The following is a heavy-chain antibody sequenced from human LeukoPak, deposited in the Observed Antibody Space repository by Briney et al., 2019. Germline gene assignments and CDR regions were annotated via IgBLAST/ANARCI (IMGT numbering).Heavy chain of an antibody. V-gene: IGHV4-30-2*01. Sequence: SETLSLTCAVSGGSISSGGYSWSWIRQPPGKGLEWIGYIYHSGSTYYNPSLKSRVTIPVGRSKNQFSLKLSSVTAADTAVYYCAGITMVRGVIQTIDYWGQGTLVTVSS. D-gene: IGHD3-10*01. CDR3: AGITMVRGVIQTIDY. CDR1: GGSISSGGYS. J-gene: IGHJ4*02. CDR2: IYHSGST.